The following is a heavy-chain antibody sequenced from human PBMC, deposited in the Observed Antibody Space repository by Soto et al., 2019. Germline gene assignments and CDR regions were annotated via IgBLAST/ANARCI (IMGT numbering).Heavy chain of an antibody. CDR2: IYHSGSI. CDR3: ARPVLTTVTTNGSFYP. Sequence: SETLSLTCAVSGGSISSGGYSWSWIRQPPGKGLEGIGYIYHSGSIYYNPSLKSRVTISVDRSKNQFSLKLSSVTAADTAVYYCARPVLTTVTTNGSFYPWGQGTLVPVS. CDR1: GGSISSGGYS. D-gene: IGHD4-17*01. V-gene: IGHV4-30-2*01. J-gene: IGHJ5*02.